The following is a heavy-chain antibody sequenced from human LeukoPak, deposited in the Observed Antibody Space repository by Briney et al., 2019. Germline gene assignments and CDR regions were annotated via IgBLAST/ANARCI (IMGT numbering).Heavy chain of an antibody. Sequence: ASVKVSCKTSGGTFRSYAISWVRQAPGQGLEWMGGIIPIFGTANYAQKFQGRVTITADESTSTAYMELSSLRSEDTAIYYCARDPGPYYDSSGFDYWGQGTLVTVSS. D-gene: IGHD3-22*01. CDR2: IIPIFGTA. CDR1: GGTFRSYA. J-gene: IGHJ4*02. CDR3: ARDPGPYYDSSGFDY. V-gene: IGHV1-69*01.